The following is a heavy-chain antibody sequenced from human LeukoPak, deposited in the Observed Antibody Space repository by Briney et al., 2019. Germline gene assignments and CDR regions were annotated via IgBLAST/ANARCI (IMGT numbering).Heavy chain of an antibody. CDR3: ARDQRWSSRSYYYYYMDV. CDR2: FFLKGST. D-gene: IGHD6-13*01. CDR1: GYSITSAYY. V-gene: IGHV4-38-2*02. J-gene: IGHJ6*03. Sequence: QSSETLSLTCTVSGYSITSAYYWGWIRQPPGNGLEWIGSFFLKGSTYYNPSLKSRVTISVDTSKNQFSLTLSSVTAADTAVYYCARDQRWSSRSYYYYYMDVWGKGTTVAVSS.